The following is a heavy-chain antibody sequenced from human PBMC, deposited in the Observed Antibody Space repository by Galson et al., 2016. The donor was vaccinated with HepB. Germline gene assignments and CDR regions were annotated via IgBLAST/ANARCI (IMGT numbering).Heavy chain of an antibody. CDR1: GYSFTSYW. CDR3: ARHCSGGSCYHPDY. D-gene: IGHD2-15*01. CDR2: IDPNGSYT. V-gene: IGHV5-10-1*01. Sequence: QSGAEVKKPGESLRISCKTSGYSFTSYWISWVRQMPGNGLEWMGRIDPNGSYTKYSPSFRGHVTISVDKSTSTAYLEFTSLKSSDNAMYYCARHCSGGSCYHPDYWGQGTLVTVSS. J-gene: IGHJ4*02.